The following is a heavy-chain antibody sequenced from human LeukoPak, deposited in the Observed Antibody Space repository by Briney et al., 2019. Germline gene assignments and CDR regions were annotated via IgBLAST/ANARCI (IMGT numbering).Heavy chain of an antibody. CDR1: GGSISGGDFY. CDR2: MSYSGST. CDR3: ARARYGYFEY. J-gene: IGHJ4*02. D-gene: IGHD4-17*01. V-gene: IGHV4-30-4*01. Sequence: SQTLSLTCTVSGGSISGGDFYCSWIRQPPGKGLEWIAYMSYSGSTYYNLSLKSRLTISIETSKNQFSLNLSSVTAADTAVFYCARARYGYFEYWGQGTLVTVSS.